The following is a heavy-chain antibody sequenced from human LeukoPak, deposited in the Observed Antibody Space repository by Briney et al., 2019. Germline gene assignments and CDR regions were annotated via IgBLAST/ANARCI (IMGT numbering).Heavy chain of an antibody. CDR3: ARLAPHGGDDY. J-gene: IGHJ4*02. CDR1: GGSISSGYY. V-gene: IGHV4-38-2*01. Sequence: SETLSLTCAVSGGSISSGYYWGWIRQPPGKGLEWIGSIYHSGSTYYNPSLKSRVTISVDTSKNQFSLKLSSVTAADTAVYYCARLAPHGGDDYWGQGTLVTVSS. D-gene: IGHD2-21*02. CDR2: IYHSGST.